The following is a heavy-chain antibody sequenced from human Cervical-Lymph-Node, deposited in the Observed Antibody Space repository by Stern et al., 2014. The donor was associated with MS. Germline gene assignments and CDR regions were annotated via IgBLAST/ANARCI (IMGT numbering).Heavy chain of an antibody. CDR3: ARIGYFDPTAFDY. V-gene: IGHV4-31*03. CDR2: IYYSGST. D-gene: IGHD3-9*01. Sequence: QVKLQESGPGLVKPSQTLSLTCTVSGGSISSGGYYWSWIRQHPGKGLEWIGYIYYSGSTYYNPSLKSRVTISVDTSKNQFSLKLSSVTAADTAVYYCARIGYFDPTAFDYWGQGTLVTVSS. J-gene: IGHJ4*02. CDR1: GGSISSGGYY.